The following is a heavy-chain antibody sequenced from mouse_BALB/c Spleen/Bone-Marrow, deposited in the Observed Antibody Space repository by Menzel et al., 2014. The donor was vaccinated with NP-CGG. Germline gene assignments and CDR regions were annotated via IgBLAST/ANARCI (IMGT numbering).Heavy chain of an antibody. J-gene: IGHJ3*01. V-gene: IGHV4-1*02. CDR1: GFDFSRYW. D-gene: IGHD1-1*01. CDR2: INPDSSTI. Sequence: EVKLQESGGGLVQPGGSLKLSCAASGFDFSRYWMSWVRQAPGKGPEWIGEINPDSSTINYTPSLKDKFIISRDNAKNTLYLQMSKVRSEDTALYYCARLSYYGRFAYWGQGTLVTVSA. CDR3: ARLSYYGRFAY.